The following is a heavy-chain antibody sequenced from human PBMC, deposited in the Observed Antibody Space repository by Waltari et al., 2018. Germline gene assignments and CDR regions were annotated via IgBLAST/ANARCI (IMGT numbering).Heavy chain of an antibody. D-gene: IGHD6-13*01. CDR1: GFTFSSYW. Sequence: EVQLVESGGGLVQPGGSLRLSCAASGFTFSSYWMSWVRQAPGKGLEWVANIKQDGSEKYYVDSVKGRFTISRDNAKNSLYLQMNSLRAEDTAVYYCTRDAWEQQLVIDYWGQGTLVTVSS. J-gene: IGHJ4*02. V-gene: IGHV3-7*01. CDR2: IKQDGSEK. CDR3: TRDAWEQQLVIDY.